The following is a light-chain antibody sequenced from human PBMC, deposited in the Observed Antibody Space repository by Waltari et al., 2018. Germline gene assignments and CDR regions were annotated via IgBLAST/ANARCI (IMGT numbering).Light chain of an antibody. J-gene: IGKJ4*01. V-gene: IGKV3D-11*01. CDR3: QQYDRWPRT. CDR1: QGVSKF. Sequence: VVLTQSPATLSLSPGERATLSCRASQGVSKFLAWFQQKPGQSPRLLVYDVSTSATGIPSRFSGSGPGPEFILTINSLEPEDFAVYYCQQYDRWPRTFGGGTKLEIK. CDR2: DVS.